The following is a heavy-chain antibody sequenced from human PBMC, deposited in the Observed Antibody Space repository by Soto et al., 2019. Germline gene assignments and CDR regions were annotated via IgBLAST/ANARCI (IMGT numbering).Heavy chain of an antibody. CDR2: IWYDGSNE. CDR3: ARWGLAVEDTGAASFAP. V-gene: IGHV3-33*01. CDR1: GFAFNTYG. D-gene: IGHD6-19*01. Sequence: QVELVESGGGVVQPGRSLRLSCAASGFAFNTYGMHWVRQAPGKGLEWVALIWYDGSNEYYADSVKGRFTISRDNSKNRRDWQMTGGRPEDTAVYYCARWGLAVEDTGAASFAPWGQGTLIPFSP. J-gene: IGHJ5*02.